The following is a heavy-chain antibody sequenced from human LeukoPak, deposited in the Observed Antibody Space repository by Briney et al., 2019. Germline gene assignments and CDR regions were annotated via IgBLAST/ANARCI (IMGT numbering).Heavy chain of an antibody. CDR2: IIPIFGTA. J-gene: IGHJ6*03. CDR3: ARSAYYGSGSYYNPLVYYYYYMDV. CDR1: GGTFSRYA. Sequence: SVKVSCKASGGTFSRYAISWVRQAPGKGLEGMGGIIPIFGTANYAQKFQDRVTITADESTSTAYMELSSLRSEDTAVYYCARSAYYGSGSYYNPLVYYYYYMDVWGKGTTVTISS. D-gene: IGHD3-10*01. V-gene: IGHV1-69*13.